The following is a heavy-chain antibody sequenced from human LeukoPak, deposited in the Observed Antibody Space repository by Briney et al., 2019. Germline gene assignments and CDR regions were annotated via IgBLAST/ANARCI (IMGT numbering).Heavy chain of an antibody. D-gene: IGHD6-19*01. J-gene: IGHJ4*02. CDR1: GYTFTSYY. CDR2: IDPSGGST. Sequence: ASVKVSCKASGYTFTSYYMHWVRQAPGQGLEWMGIIDPSGGSTSYAQKFQGRVTMTRDTSTSTVYMELSSLRSEDTAVYYCARLSRQWLDFDYWGQGTLVTVSS. V-gene: IGHV1-46*01. CDR3: ARLSRQWLDFDY.